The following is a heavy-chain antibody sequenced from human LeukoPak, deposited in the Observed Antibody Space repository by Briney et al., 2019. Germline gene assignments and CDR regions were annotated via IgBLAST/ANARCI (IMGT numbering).Heavy chain of an antibody. V-gene: IGHV3-9*01. J-gene: IGHJ4*02. Sequence: GGSLRLSCAASGFTFDDYAMHWVRQAPGKGLEWVSGISWNSGSIGYADSVKGRFTISRDNAKNSLYLQMNSLGAEDTALYYCAKEGGSSGYYDYWGQGTLVTVSS. CDR2: ISWNSGSI. D-gene: IGHD3-22*01. CDR3: AKEGGSSGYYDY. CDR1: GFTFDDYA.